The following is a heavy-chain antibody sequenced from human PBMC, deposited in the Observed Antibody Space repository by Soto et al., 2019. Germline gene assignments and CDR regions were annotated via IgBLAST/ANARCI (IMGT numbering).Heavy chain of an antibody. Sequence: SETLSLTCTVSGGSLSNYYWSWIRQPTGKGLEWTGRIYTGGSINYNPSLKSRFTMSVDTSKQQFSLKLTSVTAADTAVYYCARDLDSSGFSPDWFDPWGQGTLVTVSS. J-gene: IGHJ5*02. CDR2: IYTGGSI. CDR3: ARDLDSSGFSPDWFDP. V-gene: IGHV4-4*07. D-gene: IGHD3-22*01. CDR1: GGSLSNYY.